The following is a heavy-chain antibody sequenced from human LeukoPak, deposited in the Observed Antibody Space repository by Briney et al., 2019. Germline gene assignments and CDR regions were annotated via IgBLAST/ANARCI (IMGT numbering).Heavy chain of an antibody. CDR3: ARGGSYADFDY. CDR1: GLTFSSYA. D-gene: IGHD1-26*01. J-gene: IGHJ4*02. V-gene: IGHV3-30-3*01. Sequence: GGSLRLSCAASGLTFSSYAMHWVRQAPGKGQEWVAVISYDGSNKYYAESVKGRFTISRDNSKNTLYLQMNSLRAEDTAVYYCARGGSYADFDYWGQGTLVTVSS. CDR2: ISYDGSNK.